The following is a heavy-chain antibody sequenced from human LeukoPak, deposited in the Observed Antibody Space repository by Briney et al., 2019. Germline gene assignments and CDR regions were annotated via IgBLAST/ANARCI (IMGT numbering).Heavy chain of an antibody. CDR2: ISSSNSAI. Sequence: PGGSLRLSCAASGFTFSSYSMNWVRQAPGKGLEWVSFISSSNSAIYYADSVKGRFTISRDNAKNSLFLQMNSLRVEDTAVYYCAREGSSWVGFAIWGQGTMVTVSS. J-gene: IGHJ3*02. CDR1: GFTFSSYS. V-gene: IGHV3-48*01. CDR3: AREGSSWVGFAI. D-gene: IGHD1-26*01.